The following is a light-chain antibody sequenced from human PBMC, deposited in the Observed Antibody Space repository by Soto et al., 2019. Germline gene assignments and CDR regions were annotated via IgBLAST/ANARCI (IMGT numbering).Light chain of an antibody. CDR2: DTS. CDR3: QQYNNWPT. Sequence: EIGLTQAPVTLSLSPGERATLSCRASQSVTKYLAWYQQKPGQAPRLLIYDTSNRATGIPARFSGSGSGTEFSLTISSLQAEDFAVYHCQQYNNWPTFGQGTMVDIK. CDR1: QSVTKY. V-gene: IGKV3D-15*01. J-gene: IGKJ1*01.